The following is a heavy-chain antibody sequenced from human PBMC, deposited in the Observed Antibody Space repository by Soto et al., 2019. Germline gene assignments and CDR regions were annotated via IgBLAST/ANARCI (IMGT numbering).Heavy chain of an antibody. J-gene: IGHJ4*02. D-gene: IGHD2-8*01. CDR3: ATCVTLFVSVDS. CDR2: ISSSGSYM. Sequence: EVQLVESGGGMVKPGGSLRLSCSASGFSFDSYTMNWVRQAPGKGLEWISSISSSGSYMYYAESVKGRFSISRDNAKSSVYLQMNSLGVEDSALYYCATCVTLFVSVDSWGQGTLVTVSS. V-gene: IGHV3-21*06. CDR1: GFSFDSYT.